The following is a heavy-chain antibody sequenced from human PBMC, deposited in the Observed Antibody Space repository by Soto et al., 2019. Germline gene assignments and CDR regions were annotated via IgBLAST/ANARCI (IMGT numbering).Heavy chain of an antibody. D-gene: IGHD2-15*01. CDR2: IDPSDSYT. CDR1: GYSFTSYW. Sequence: KVSCKGSGYSFTSYWISWVRQMPGKGLEWMGRIDPSDSYTNYSPSFQGHVTISADKSISTAYLQWSSLKASDTAMYYCARFDIGALDPWGQGTLVTVSP. V-gene: IGHV5-10-1*01. CDR3: ARFDIGALDP. J-gene: IGHJ5*02.